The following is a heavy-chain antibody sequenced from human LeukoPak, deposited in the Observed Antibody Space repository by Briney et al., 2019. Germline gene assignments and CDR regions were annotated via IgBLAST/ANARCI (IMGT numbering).Heavy chain of an antibody. D-gene: IGHD3-10*01. CDR3: AKDLEYYGSDL. CDR1: GFTFSSYG. J-gene: IGHJ5*02. Sequence: GGSLRLSCAASGFTFSSYGMHWVRQAPGKGLEWVAVISYDGSNKYYADSVKGRFTISRDNSKNTLYLQMNSLRAEDTAVYYCAKDLEYYGSDLWGQGTLVTVSS. CDR2: ISYDGSNK. V-gene: IGHV3-30*18.